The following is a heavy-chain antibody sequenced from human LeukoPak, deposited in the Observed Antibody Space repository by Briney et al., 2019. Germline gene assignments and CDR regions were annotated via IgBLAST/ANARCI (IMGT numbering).Heavy chain of an antibody. CDR1: GFTFTTYA. CDR3: AKGSVVVTARRDYYGMDV. Sequence: PGGSLRLSCAASGFTFTTYAMTWVRQALGKGLEWVSAISSGSVSTYYADSVKGRFTISRDNSKNTLFLQMNSLRADDTAVYYCAKGSVVVTARRDYYGMDVWGQGTTVTVSS. V-gene: IGHV3-23*01. J-gene: IGHJ6*02. CDR2: ISSGSVST. D-gene: IGHD2-21*02.